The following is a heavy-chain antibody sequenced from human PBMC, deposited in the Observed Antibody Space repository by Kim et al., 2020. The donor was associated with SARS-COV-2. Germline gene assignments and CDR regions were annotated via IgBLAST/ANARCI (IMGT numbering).Heavy chain of an antibody. CDR2: VNEGGSYT. Sequence: GGSLRLSCAASGFTFSSSRMDWVRQAPGKGLVWVSRVNEGGSYTLYADSVKGRFTISRDNAKNTLYLQMNSLRAEDTAVYYCATGGFYDFEYWGQGSMVTVSS. V-gene: IGHV3-74*01. J-gene: IGHJ4*02. CDR1: GFTFSSSR. D-gene: IGHD1-26*01. CDR3: ATGGFYDFEY.